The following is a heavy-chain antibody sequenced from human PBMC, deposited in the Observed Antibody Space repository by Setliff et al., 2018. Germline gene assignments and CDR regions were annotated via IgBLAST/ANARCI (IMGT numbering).Heavy chain of an antibody. Sequence: GGSLRLSCGASGFTYNNCWVSWVRQAPGKGLEWLASINPDGSEKYYVDSVTGRFTISRDNAKNSLSLQMNSLRTEDTAVYYCFGAGTCSYWGQGTLVTVSS. D-gene: IGHD3-10*01. CDR1: GFTYNNCW. V-gene: IGHV3-7*01. CDR3: FGAGTCSY. CDR2: INPDGSEK. J-gene: IGHJ4*02.